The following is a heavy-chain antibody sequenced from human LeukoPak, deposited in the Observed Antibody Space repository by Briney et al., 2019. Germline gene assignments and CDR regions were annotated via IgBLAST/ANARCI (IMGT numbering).Heavy chain of an antibody. CDR2: IYYSGST. V-gene: IGHV4-39*01. J-gene: IGHJ5*02. CDR3: ARHAAYSSLA. D-gene: IGHD6-13*01. CDR1: GGSISSGSYY. Sequence: SETLSLTCAVSGGSISSGSYYWGCLRQPPGQGLEWIGSIYYSGSTYYNPSLKSRVTISVDTSENQFSLKLSSVTAADTAVYYCARHAAYSSLAWGQGTLVIVSS.